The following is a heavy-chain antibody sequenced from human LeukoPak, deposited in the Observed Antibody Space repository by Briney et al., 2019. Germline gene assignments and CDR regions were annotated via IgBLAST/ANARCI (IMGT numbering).Heavy chain of an antibody. Sequence: SETLSLTCTVSGYSISSGYFWGWMRQPPGKGLEWIGSICHSVTTHYNPSLKSRVTISLDTSKNQFSLKLSSVTAADTAVYYCARAYCVGDCSVLHIYFDYWGQGTLVTVSS. V-gene: IGHV4-38-2*02. J-gene: IGHJ4*02. CDR3: ARAYCVGDCSVLHIYFDY. CDR1: GYSISSGYF. CDR2: ICHSVTT. D-gene: IGHD2-21*02.